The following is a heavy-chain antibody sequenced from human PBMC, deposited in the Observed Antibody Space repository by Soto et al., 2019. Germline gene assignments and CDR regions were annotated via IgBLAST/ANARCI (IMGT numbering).Heavy chain of an antibody. CDR1: GFTFSSYW. Sequence: EVQLVESGGGLVQPGGSLRLSCAASGFTFSSYWMSWVRQAPGKGLEWVANIKQDGSEKYYVDSVKGRFTISRDNAKNSLYLQMNSRRDEDTAVYYCARETVYYYDLSYFDYWGQGTLVTVSS. V-gene: IGHV3-7*01. J-gene: IGHJ4*02. CDR2: IKQDGSEK. CDR3: ARETVYYYDLSYFDY. D-gene: IGHD3-22*01.